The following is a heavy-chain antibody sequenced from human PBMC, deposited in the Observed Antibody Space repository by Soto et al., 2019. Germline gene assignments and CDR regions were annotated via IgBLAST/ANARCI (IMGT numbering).Heavy chain of an antibody. J-gene: IGHJ5*02. V-gene: IGHV1-3*01. CDR2: INAGNGNT. CDR1: GYTFTSYA. Sequence: ASVKVSCKASGYTFTSYAMHWVRQAPGQRLEWMGWINAGNGNTKYSQKFQGRVTITRDTSASTAYMELSSLRSEDTAVYYCARAPTVTTPRGVNWFDPWGQGTLVTVSS. CDR3: ARAPTVTTPRGVNWFDP. D-gene: IGHD4-17*01.